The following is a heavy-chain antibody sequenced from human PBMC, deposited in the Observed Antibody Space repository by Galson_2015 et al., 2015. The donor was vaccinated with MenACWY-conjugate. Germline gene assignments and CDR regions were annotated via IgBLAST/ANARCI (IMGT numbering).Heavy chain of an antibody. Sequence: SLRLSCAASGFTFSSYWMHWVCQAPGKGLVWVSRINSDGSTTRYADSVKGRFTISRDNAKNTLFLQMNSLRAEDTAVYFCARVFNDSSYYEIRYDMWSWGQGTLVTVSS. CDR2: INSDGSTT. V-gene: IGHV3-74*01. J-gene: IGHJ4*02. D-gene: IGHD3-22*01. CDR3: ARVFNDSSYYEIRYDMWS. CDR1: GFTFSSYW.